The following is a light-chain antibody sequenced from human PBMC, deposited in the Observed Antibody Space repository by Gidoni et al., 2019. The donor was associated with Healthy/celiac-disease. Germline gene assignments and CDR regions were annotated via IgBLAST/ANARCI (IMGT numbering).Light chain of an antibody. CDR3: QSYDSSLRGSNVV. CDR1: SSNIGAGYD. Sequence: QSVLTRPPSVSGAPGQRVTISCTGSSSNIGAGYDVHWSQQLPGTAPKLPIYGNSNRPSGVPDRFSVSKSGTSSSLAITGLQAEEEADYYCQSYDSSLRGSNVVFGGGTKLTVL. V-gene: IGLV1-40*01. J-gene: IGLJ2*01. CDR2: GNS.